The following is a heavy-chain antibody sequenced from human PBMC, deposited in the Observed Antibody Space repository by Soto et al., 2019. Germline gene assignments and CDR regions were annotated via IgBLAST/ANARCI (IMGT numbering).Heavy chain of an antibody. J-gene: IGHJ4*02. CDR2: ISVSDAFI. Sequence: EVQLWESGGDLVQPGGSLRLSCAASGFNVGAFAVNWVRQAPGKGLEWVSGISVSDAFIYYADSVRGRFSISRDASENILYLQMNSLRVDDTAIYYCTRETVAGITGLDYWGPGTLVTVSS. CDR1: GFNVGAFA. CDR3: TRETVAGITGLDY. V-gene: IGHV3-23*01. D-gene: IGHD1-20*01.